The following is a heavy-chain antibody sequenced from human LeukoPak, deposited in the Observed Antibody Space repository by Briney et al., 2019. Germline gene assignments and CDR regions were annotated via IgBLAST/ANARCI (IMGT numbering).Heavy chain of an antibody. CDR1: GFSFSNSW. J-gene: IGHJ3*02. CDR2: IDRDGGSE. V-gene: IGHV3-74*01. Sequence: PGGSLRLSCVASGFSFSNSWMHWVRQAPGRGLVWVSRIDRDGGSETYADSVKGRFAISRDNAKNTLYLQMNSLRAEDTAMYYCAKTFHDYVWGSLDAFHIWGQGTMVTVSS. D-gene: IGHD3-16*01. CDR3: AKTFHDYVWGSLDAFHI.